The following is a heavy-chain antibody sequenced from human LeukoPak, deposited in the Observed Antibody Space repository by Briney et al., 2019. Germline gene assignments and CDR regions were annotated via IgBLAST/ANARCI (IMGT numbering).Heavy chain of an antibody. CDR3: AKGTSWVSDYYYMDV. CDR1: GFTFSSYS. J-gene: IGHJ6*03. D-gene: IGHD2-8*01. V-gene: IGHV3-21*04. Sequence: GGSLRLSCAASGFTFSSYSMNWVRQAPGKGLEWVSSISSSSSYIYYADSVKGRFTISRDNAKNSLYLQMNSLRAEDTAVYYCAKGTSWVSDYYYMDVWGKGTTVTVSS. CDR2: ISSSSSYI.